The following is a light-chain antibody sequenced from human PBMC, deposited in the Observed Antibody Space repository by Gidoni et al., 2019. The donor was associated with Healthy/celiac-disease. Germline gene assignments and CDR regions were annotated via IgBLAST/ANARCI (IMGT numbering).Light chain of an antibody. J-gene: IGKJ4*01. CDR1: QSVLYSSNNKNY. Sequence: INCKSSQSVLYSSNNKNYLAWYQQKPGQPPQLLIYWASTRESGVPDRFSGSGSGTDFTLTISSLQAEDVAVYYCQQYYSTPLTFXGXTKVEIK. CDR3: QQYYSTPLT. V-gene: IGKV4-1*01. CDR2: WAS.